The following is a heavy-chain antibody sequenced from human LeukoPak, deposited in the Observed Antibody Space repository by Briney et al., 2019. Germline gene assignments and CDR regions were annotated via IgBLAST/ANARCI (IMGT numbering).Heavy chain of an antibody. CDR2: INHSGST. Sequence: SETLSLTCAVYGGSFSGYYWSWIRQPPGKGLEWIGEINHSGSTNYNPSPKSRVTMSVDTSKNQFSLKLSSVTAADTAVYYCASLLNVAGYSGYDSDYWGQGTLVTVSS. V-gene: IGHV4-34*01. CDR3: ASLLNVAGYSGYDSDY. J-gene: IGHJ4*02. D-gene: IGHD5-12*01. CDR1: GGSFSGYY.